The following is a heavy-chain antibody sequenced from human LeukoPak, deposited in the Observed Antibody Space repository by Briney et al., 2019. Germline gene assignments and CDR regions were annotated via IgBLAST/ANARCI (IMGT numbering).Heavy chain of an antibody. D-gene: IGHD3-22*01. CDR2: IYNGGII. CDR3: ARDIYYYDSSGSQTLDY. V-gene: IGHV4-4*07. J-gene: IGHJ4*02. Sequence: SETLSLTCTVSGDSISRYYWSWIRQPAGKGLEWIGRIYNGGIITYNPSLKSRVTMSIDTSNNQFSLRLRFVTAADTAVYYCARDIYYYDSSGSQTLDYWGQGTLVTVSS. CDR1: GDSISRYY.